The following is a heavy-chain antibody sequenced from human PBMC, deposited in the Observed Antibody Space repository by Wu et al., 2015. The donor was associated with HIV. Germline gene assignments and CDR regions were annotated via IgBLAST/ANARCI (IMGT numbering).Heavy chain of an antibody. V-gene: IGHV1-69*05. CDR2: INPLFGTT. CDR3: ARNTGSVATSLYSLGV. D-gene: IGHD5-12*01. CDR1: GDGFTSYA. J-gene: IGHJ6*02. Sequence: QAQLVQFGDEVKKPGSSVKVTCKASGDGFTSYAVSWVRQAPGQGLEWMGGINPLFGTTKHAQKFLDRVTFTTDESKRTAYMELSSLTSEDTAVYYCARNTGSVATSLYSLGVWGQGTTVTVSS.